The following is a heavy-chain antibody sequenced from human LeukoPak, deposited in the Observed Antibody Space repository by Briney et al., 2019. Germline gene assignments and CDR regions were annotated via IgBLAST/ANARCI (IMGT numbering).Heavy chain of an antibody. J-gene: IGHJ5*02. CDR1: GFTFSAYW. CDR2: IKQDGSEN. V-gene: IGHV3-7*01. Sequence: GGSLRLSCAASGFTFSAYWMTWVRQTPGEGLEPVANIKQDGSENNYVDSVKGRFTISRDNAKDSLYLQMNSLRGEDTAVYYCARYSSSSGWLDPWGQGTLVTVSS. D-gene: IGHD6-6*01. CDR3: ARYSSSSGWLDP.